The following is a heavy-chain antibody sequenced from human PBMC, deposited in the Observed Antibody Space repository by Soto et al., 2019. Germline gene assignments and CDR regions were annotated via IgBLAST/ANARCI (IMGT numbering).Heavy chain of an antibody. D-gene: IGHD6-19*01. J-gene: IGHJ3*02. Sequence: GESLKISCKGSGYSFTSYWIGWVRQMPGKGLEWMGITYPGDSDARYSPSFAGQVTISVDKSITTAYLHWSSLEASDSAVYYCARQGDMAATPADAFDIWGQGTLVHRLL. V-gene: IGHV5-51*01. CDR2: TYPGDSDA. CDR1: GYSFTSYW. CDR3: ARQGDMAATPADAFDI.